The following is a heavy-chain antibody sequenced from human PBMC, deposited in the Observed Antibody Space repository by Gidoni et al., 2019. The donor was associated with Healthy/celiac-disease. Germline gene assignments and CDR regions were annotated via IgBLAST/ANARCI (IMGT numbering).Heavy chain of an antibody. D-gene: IGHD3-3*01. J-gene: IGHJ4*02. Sequence: EVQLLESGGGLVQPGGSLRLSCAASGFTFSSYAMSWVRQAPGKGLEWVSAISGSGGSTYYADSVKGRFTISRDNSKNTLYLQMNSLRAEDTAVYYCAKEVGDLGSGYYPFDYWGQGTLVTVSS. CDR1: GFTFSSYA. V-gene: IGHV3-23*01. CDR2: ISGSGGST. CDR3: AKEVGDLGSGYYPFDY.